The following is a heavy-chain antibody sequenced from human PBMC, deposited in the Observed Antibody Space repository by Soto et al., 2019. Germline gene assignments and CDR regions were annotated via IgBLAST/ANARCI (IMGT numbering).Heavy chain of an antibody. CDR3: ARERGGHCSSTSCYYYFDY. Sequence: SETLSLTCTVSGGSISSGDYYWSWIRQPPGKGLEWIGYIYYSGSTNYNPSLKSRVTISVDTSKNQFSLKLSSVTAADTAVYYCARERGGHCSSTSCYYYFDYWGQGTLVTVSS. J-gene: IGHJ4*02. CDR2: IYYSGST. D-gene: IGHD2-2*01. V-gene: IGHV4-61*08. CDR1: GGSISSGDYY.